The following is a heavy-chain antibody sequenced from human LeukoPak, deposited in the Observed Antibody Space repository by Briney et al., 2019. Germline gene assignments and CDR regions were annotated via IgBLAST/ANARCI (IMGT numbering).Heavy chain of an antibody. Sequence: SETLSLNCAVYSGSFNGYYWSWLPQPPGKGLEWIGEINHSGSTNYNPSLESRVTISVDTSKNQFSLKLSSVTAADTAVYYCARRRSGHKFDYWGQGTLVTVSS. J-gene: IGHJ4*02. D-gene: IGHD3-10*01. CDR2: INHSGST. CDR1: SGSFNGYY. CDR3: ARRRSGHKFDY. V-gene: IGHV4-34*01.